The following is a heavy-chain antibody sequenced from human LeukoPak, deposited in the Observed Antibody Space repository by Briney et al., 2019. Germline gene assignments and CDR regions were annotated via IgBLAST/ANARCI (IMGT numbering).Heavy chain of an antibody. CDR1: GGTFSSYA. CDR3: ASREYCSSTSCYRAFDY. Sequence: SVKVSCKASGGTFSSYAISWVRQAPGQGLEWMGGIIPIFGTANYAQKFQGRVTITADESTSTAYIELSSLRSEDTAVYYCASREYCSSTSCYRAFDYWGQGTLVTVSS. D-gene: IGHD2-2*02. J-gene: IGHJ4*02. V-gene: IGHV1-69*01. CDR2: IIPIFGTA.